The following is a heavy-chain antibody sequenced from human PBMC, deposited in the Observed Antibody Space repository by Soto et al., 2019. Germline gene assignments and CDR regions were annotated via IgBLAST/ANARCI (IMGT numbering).Heavy chain of an antibody. CDR3: ARDMAISWFDP. CDR1: GGSISSYY. J-gene: IGHJ5*02. CDR2: IYYSGST. D-gene: IGHD3-10*01. V-gene: IGHV4-59*01. Sequence: SETLSLTCTVSGGSISSYYWSWIRQPPGKGLEWIGYIYYSGSTNYNPSLKSRVTISVDTSKNQFSLKLSSVTAADTAVYYCARDMAISWFDPWGQGTRVTVSS.